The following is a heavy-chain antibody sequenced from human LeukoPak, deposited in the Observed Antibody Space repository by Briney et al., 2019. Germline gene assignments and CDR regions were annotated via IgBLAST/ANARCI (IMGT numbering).Heavy chain of an antibody. D-gene: IGHD6-19*01. J-gene: IGHJ4*02. CDR3: AKGGYSSGWRNYFDY. Sequence: AGGSLRLSCAASGFTFTSYAMSWVRQAPGKGLEWVSAITGSGDTTYYAASVKGRFTISRDNSKDTLYLQMNSLRAEDTAVYYCAKGGYSSGWRNYFDYWGQGTLVTVSS. CDR2: ITGSGDTT. CDR1: GFTFTSYA. V-gene: IGHV3-23*01.